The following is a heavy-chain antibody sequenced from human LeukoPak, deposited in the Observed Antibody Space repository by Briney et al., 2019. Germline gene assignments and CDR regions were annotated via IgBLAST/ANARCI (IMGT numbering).Heavy chain of an antibody. CDR2: IYTSGST. V-gene: IGHV4-4*07. J-gene: IGHJ4*02. D-gene: IGHD5-24*01. CDR1: GGSMNTHY. CDR3: AANLQDGYNKY. Sequence: SETLSLTCSVSGGSMNTHYWNWIRQPAGKGLEWIGRIYTSGSTNHNPSLKSRVIMSLDTSKSQFSLSLGSVTAADTAVYYCAANLQDGYNKYWGQGTLVTVSS.